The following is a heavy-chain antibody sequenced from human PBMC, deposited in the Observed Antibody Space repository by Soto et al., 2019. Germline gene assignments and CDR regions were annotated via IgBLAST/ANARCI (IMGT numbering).Heavy chain of an antibody. CDR3: ARAPLAAGDTFDI. CDR2: IIPIFGTA. D-gene: IGHD6-13*01. CDR1: GGTFSSYA. V-gene: IGHV1-69*13. Sequence: SVKVSCKASGGTFSSYAISWVRQAPGQGLEWMGGIIPIFGTANYAQKFQGRVTITADESTSTAYMELSSLRSEDTAVYYCARAPLAAGDTFDIWGQGTMVTVSS. J-gene: IGHJ3*02.